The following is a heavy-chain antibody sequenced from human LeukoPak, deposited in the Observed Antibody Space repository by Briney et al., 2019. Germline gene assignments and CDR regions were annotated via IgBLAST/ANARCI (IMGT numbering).Heavy chain of an antibody. D-gene: IGHD3-16*01. J-gene: IGHJ4*02. CDR3: ARGVYDYAPTYYFDY. Sequence: ASVKVSCKASGYTFTSYYMHWVRQAPGQGLEWMGIINPSGGSASYAQKFQGRVTMTRDTSTSTVYMELSSLRSEDTAVYYCARGVYDYAPTYYFDYWGQGTLVTVSS. CDR1: GYTFTSYY. CDR2: INPSGGSA. V-gene: IGHV1-46*01.